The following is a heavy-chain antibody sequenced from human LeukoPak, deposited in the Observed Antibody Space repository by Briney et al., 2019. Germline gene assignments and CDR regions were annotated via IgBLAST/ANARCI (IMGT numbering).Heavy chain of an antibody. CDR1: GYTFTGYY. V-gene: IGHV1-2*02. CDR2: IDPNSGGT. CDR3: ARDKGANWGIAY. Sequence: GASVKVSCKASGYTFTGYYMHWVRQAPGQGLEWMGWIDPNSGGTNYAQKFQGRVTMTRDTSISTAYMELSRLRSDDTAVYYCARDKGANWGIAYWGQGTLVTVSS. J-gene: IGHJ4*02. D-gene: IGHD7-27*01.